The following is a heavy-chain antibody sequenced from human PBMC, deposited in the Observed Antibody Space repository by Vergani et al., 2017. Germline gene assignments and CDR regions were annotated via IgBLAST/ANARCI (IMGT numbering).Heavy chain of an antibody. D-gene: IGHD3-9*01. CDR1: GFTFSSYS. V-gene: IGHV3-21*01. Sequence: EVQLVESGGGLVKPGGSLRLSCAASGFTFSSYSMNWVRQAPGKGLEWVSSISSSSSYIYYADSVKGRFTISRDNAKNSLYLQMNSLRAVDTAVYYCARTKDWFPLEDFDYWGQGTLVTVSS. J-gene: IGHJ4*02. CDR3: ARTKDWFPLEDFDY. CDR2: ISSSSSYI.